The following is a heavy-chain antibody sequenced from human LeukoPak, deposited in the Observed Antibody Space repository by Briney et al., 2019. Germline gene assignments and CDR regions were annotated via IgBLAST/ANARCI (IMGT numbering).Heavy chain of an antibody. Sequence: TGGSLRLSCAASGFTFSGSAMHWVRQASGKGLEWVGRIRSKANSYATAYAASVKGRFTISRDDSKNTAYLQMNSLKTEDTAVYYCTWGIYGSEKDLTDWGQGTLVTVSS. J-gene: IGHJ4*02. CDR1: GFTFSGSA. CDR2: IRSKANSYAT. D-gene: IGHD3-10*01. CDR3: TWGIYGSEKDLTD. V-gene: IGHV3-73*01.